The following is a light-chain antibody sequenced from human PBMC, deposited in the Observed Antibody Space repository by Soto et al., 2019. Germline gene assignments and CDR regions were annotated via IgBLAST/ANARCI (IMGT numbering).Light chain of an antibody. CDR2: EDS. CDR1: SSDVGSYNL. J-gene: IGLJ3*02. V-gene: IGLV2-23*01. CDR3: CSYAGVSTWV. Sequence: QSVLTQPASVSGSPGQSITISCTGTSSDVGSYNLVSWYQQHPGKAPKLMIYEDSKRPSGVSNRFSGSKSGNTASLTLSGLQAEDEADYYCCSYAGVSTWVFGGGTQLTVL.